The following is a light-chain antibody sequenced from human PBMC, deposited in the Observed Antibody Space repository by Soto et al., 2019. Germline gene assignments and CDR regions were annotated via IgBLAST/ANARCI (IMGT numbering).Light chain of an antibody. CDR1: SSNIGSNT. V-gene: IGLV1-44*01. Sequence: QSVLTQPPSASGTPGQRVTISCSGSSSNIGSNTVNWYQQLPGTAPKLLIYSNNQRPSGVPDRFSGSKSGTSASLAISGLQSEDEADYYCAACDDSLNGYVFGTGPKLTVL. CDR2: SNN. J-gene: IGLJ1*01. CDR3: AACDDSLNGYV.